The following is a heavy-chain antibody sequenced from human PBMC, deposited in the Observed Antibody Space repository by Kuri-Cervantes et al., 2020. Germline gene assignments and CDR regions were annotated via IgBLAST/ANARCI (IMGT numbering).Heavy chain of an antibody. CDR3: ARGQYYDFWSGYYSNYYMDV. V-gene: IGHV4-31*01. CDR2: IYYSGST. D-gene: IGHD3-3*01. CDR1: GGSISSYY. Sequence: LRLSCTVSGGSISSYYWSWIRQHPGKGLEWIGHIYYSGSTYYNPSLKSLVTISVDTSKNQFSLKLSSVTAADTAVYYCARGQYYDFWSGYYSNYYMDVWGKGTTVTVSS. J-gene: IGHJ6*03.